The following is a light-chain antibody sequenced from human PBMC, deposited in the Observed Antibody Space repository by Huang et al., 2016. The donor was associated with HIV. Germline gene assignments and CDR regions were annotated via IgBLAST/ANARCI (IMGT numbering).Light chain of an antibody. CDR2: AAS. CDR3: QQSYDSLYT. CDR1: QYIGNY. V-gene: IGKV1-39*01. J-gene: IGKJ2*01. Sequence: DIQMTPFPSSLSASIGDRVTITCRAIQYIGNYLTWYQHKPGKAPKLLMYAASKLNSGVPSRFSGSGSGTDFTLTISGLQPDDFATYYCQQSYDSLYTFGQGVKVDIK.